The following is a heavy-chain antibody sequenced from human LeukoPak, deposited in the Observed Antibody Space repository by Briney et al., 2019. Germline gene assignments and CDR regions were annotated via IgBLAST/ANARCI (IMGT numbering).Heavy chain of an antibody. Sequence: SETLSLTCTGSGDSFSRNYWSWIRQPPGKGLEWLGYIDHRGNTDYNPSLKSRVTFSMDRSKNQFSLKLTSVTAADTAVYYCARDSYTPIAVAGAFDYWGQGTLVTVSS. CDR2: IDHRGNT. CDR1: GDSFSRNY. V-gene: IGHV4-59*01. J-gene: IGHJ4*02. CDR3: ARDSYTPIAVAGAFDY. D-gene: IGHD6-19*01.